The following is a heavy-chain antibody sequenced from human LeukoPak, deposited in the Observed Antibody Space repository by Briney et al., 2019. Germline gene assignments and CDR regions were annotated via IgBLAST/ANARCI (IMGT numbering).Heavy chain of an antibody. J-gene: IGHJ4*02. CDR3: TTPYYYGSGTITPIYYFDY. Sequence: PGGSLRLSCVASGFTFSNAWMSWVRQAPGKGLEWVGRIKSKTDGGTTDYAAPVKGKFTISRDDSKNMLYLQMNSLKTEDTAVYYCTTPYYYGSGTITPIYYFDYWGQGTLVTVSS. CDR2: IKSKTDGGTT. CDR1: GFTFSNAW. V-gene: IGHV3-15*01. D-gene: IGHD3-10*01.